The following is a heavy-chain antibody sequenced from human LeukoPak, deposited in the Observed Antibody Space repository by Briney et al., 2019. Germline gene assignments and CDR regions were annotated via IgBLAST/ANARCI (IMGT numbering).Heavy chain of an antibody. D-gene: IGHD2-2*01. Sequence: GGSLRLSCAASGFTFSSYGMHWVRQAPGKGLEWGAFIRYDGSNKYYADSVKGRFTISRDNSKNTLYLQMNSLRAEDTAVYYCAKDLWYQPLMGYWGQGTLVTVSS. J-gene: IGHJ4*02. V-gene: IGHV3-30*02. CDR3: AKDLWYQPLMGY. CDR2: IRYDGSNK. CDR1: GFTFSSYG.